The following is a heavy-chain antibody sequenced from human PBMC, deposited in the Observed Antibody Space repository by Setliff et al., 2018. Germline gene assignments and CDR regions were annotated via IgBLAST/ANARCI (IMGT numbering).Heavy chain of an antibody. Sequence: LSLTCTVSGDSISSTSYQWGWVRQPPGKGLEWIGSIYYTGTAYYNPSLKRRVTISVDTSKNQFSLQVTSLAATDTALYFCARHEFVGGYYGSVTYRHFDYWGQGILVTVSS. D-gene: IGHD3-10*01. CDR2: IYYTGTA. V-gene: IGHV4-39*01. J-gene: IGHJ4*02. CDR3: ARHEFVGGYYGSVTYRHFDY. CDR1: GDSISSTSYQ.